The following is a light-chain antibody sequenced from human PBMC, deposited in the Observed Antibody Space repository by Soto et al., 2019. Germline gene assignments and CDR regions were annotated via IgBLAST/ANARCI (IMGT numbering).Light chain of an antibody. V-gene: IGKV4-1*01. CDR3: QDYYSSWT. J-gene: IGKJ1*01. CDR1: QNNKNH. CDR2: WAS. Sequence: DIVMTQSPDSLAVSLGERATINCKSSQNNKNHLAWYQQKTGQPPKLLIDWASTRASGVPDRFSGSGSGTDFTLTISSLQAEDVGIYYCQDYYSSWTFGQGTKVEIK.